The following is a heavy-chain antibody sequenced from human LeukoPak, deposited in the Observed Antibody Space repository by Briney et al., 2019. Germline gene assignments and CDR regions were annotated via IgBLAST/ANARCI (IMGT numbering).Heavy chain of an antibody. CDR3: ATRTRITMIVALDY. CDR1: GYTLTELS. Sequence: ASVKVSCTVSGYTLTELSMHWVRQAPGKGLEWMGGFDPEDGETIYAQKFQGRVTMTEDTSTDTAYMELSSLRSEDTAVYYCATRTRITMIVALDYWGQGTLVTVSS. V-gene: IGHV1-24*01. D-gene: IGHD3-22*01. CDR2: FDPEDGET. J-gene: IGHJ4*02.